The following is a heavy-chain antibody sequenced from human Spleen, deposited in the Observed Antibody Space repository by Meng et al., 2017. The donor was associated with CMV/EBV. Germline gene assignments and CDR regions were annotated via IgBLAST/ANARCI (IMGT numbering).Heavy chain of an antibody. D-gene: IGHD1-1*01. CDR3: ARDHNWGPDY. CDR1: GYIFTDYF. CDR2: IDPSSGGT. V-gene: IGHV1-2*02. Sequence: ASVKVSCKASGYIFTDYFIHWVRQAPGQGLEWMGWIDPSSGGTNYAQKFQGRVTMTSDTSISTAYMELSGLRSDDTALYFCARDHNWGPDYWGQGTLVTVSS. J-gene: IGHJ4*02.